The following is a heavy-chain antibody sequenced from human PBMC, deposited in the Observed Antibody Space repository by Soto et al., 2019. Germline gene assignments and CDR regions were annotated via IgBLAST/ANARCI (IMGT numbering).Heavy chain of an antibody. CDR1: GYNYDTYW. CDR2: IFPRDSDT. V-gene: IGHV5-51*01. D-gene: IGHD3-22*01. Sequence: VASLKISCKGSGYNYDTYWIAWVRHMPGKGLEWMGIIFPRDSDTRYSPSFQGQVPISADMSTTTAYLQWYSLQASDTSMYYCARSYDDSSGYYYDMYYWGQGTLVTVSS. J-gene: IGHJ4*02. CDR3: ARSYDDSSGYYYDMYY.